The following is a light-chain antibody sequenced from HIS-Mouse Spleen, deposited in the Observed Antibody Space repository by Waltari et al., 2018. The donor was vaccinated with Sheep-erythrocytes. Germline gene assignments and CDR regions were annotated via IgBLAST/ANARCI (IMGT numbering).Light chain of an antibody. CDR1: SSDVGGYNY. J-gene: IGLJ3*02. CDR2: EVS. CDR3: SSYAGSNNWV. Sequence: QSALTQPPSASGSPGQSVTISCTGPSSDVGGYNYVSWYQQHPGKAPKLMIYEVSKLPAGVPDRVSGSKSGNTASLTVSGLQAEDEADYYCSSYAGSNNWVFGGGTKLTVL. V-gene: IGLV2-8*01.